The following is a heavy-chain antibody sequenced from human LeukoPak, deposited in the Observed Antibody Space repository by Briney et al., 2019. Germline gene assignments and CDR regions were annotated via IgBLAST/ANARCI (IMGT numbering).Heavy chain of an antibody. CDR2: ISSSGSTI. CDR1: GFTFSDYY. CDR3: ARSGATPWFGELLPPDY. Sequence: PGGSLRLSCAASGFTFSDYYMSWIRQAPGKGLEWVSYISSSGSTIYYADSVKGRFTISRDNAKNPLYLQMNSLRAEDTAVYYCARSGATPWFGELLPPDYWGQGTLVTVSS. V-gene: IGHV3-11*01. J-gene: IGHJ4*02. D-gene: IGHD3-10*01.